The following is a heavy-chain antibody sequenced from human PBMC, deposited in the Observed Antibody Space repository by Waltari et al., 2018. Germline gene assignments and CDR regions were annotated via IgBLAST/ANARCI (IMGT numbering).Heavy chain of an antibody. J-gene: IGHJ6*02. CDR3: ARDRPSIAAAGTHYYGMDV. V-gene: IGHV1-2*02. Sequence: QVQLVQSGAEVKKPGASVKVSCKASGYTLPGYYMHWVRQAPGQGLEWMGWINPNSGGTNYAQKFQGRVTMTRDTSISTAYMELSRLRSDDTAVYYCARDRPSIAAAGTHYYGMDVWGQGTTVTVSS. CDR2: INPNSGGT. CDR1: GYTLPGYY. D-gene: IGHD6-13*01.